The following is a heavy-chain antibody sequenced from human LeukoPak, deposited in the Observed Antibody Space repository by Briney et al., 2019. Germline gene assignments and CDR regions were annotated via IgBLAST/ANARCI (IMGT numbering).Heavy chain of an antibody. CDR2: ISSSSSTI. Sequence: GGSLRLSCAASGFTFSSYSMNWVRQAPGKGLEWVSYISSSSSTIYYADSVKGRFTISRDNAKNSLYLQMNSLRAEDTAVYYCARVHFYDILTGTLYYFDYWGQGTLVTVSS. D-gene: IGHD3-9*01. J-gene: IGHJ4*02. CDR1: GFTFSSYS. CDR3: ARVHFYDILTGTLYYFDY. V-gene: IGHV3-48*04.